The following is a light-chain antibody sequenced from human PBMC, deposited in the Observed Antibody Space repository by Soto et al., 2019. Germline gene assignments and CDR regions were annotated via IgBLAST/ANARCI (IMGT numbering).Light chain of an antibody. CDR2: DVS. Sequence: QSALTRPASVSGSPGQSIAISCTGTSSDVGGYNYVSWYQQHPGKAPKLMIYDVSDRPSGVSNRFSGSKSGNTASLTISGLQAEDEADYYCSSYTSGFYVFGTGTKVTVL. V-gene: IGLV2-14*01. CDR1: SSDVGGYNY. J-gene: IGLJ1*01. CDR3: SSYTSGFYV.